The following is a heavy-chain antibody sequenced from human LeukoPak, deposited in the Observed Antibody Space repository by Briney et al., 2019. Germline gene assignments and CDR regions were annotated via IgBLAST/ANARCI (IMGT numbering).Heavy chain of an antibody. CDR1: GGSISSGGYY. CDR2: IYYSGST. CDR3: ARDSERGYGDPLDY. Sequence: SETLSLTCTVSGGSISSGGYYWSWLRQPPGKGLEWIGYIYYSGSTYYNPSLKSRVTISVDTSKNQFSLKLSSVTAADTAVYYCARDSERGYGDPLDYWGQGTLVTVSS. J-gene: IGHJ4*02. D-gene: IGHD4-17*01. V-gene: IGHV4-30-4*01.